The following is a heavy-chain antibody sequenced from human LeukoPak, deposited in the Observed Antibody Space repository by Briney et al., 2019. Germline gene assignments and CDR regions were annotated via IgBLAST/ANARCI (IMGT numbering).Heavy chain of an antibody. Sequence: SETLSLTCTVSGGSISSYYWSWIRQPPGKGLEWIGFIYDSGSTNYNSSLKSRVTISVDTSKNQFSLKLSSVTAADTAVYYCARSKDILTGYCFDYWGQGTLVTVSS. CDR3: ARSKDILTGYCFDY. CDR2: IYDSGST. J-gene: IGHJ4*02. D-gene: IGHD3-9*01. V-gene: IGHV4-59*01. CDR1: GGSISSYY.